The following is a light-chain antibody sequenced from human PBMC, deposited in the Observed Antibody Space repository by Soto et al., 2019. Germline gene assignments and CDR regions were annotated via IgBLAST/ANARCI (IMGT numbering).Light chain of an antibody. J-gene: IGLJ3*02. Sequence: QSVLTQPPSVSGSPGQSVTISCTGTSSDVYHRVSWYQQPPGTAPNLMLYEVSNHPSGTPDRCSGSKSGNTAPLTISGLQAEDEADYYCSLYTSSSTSWVFGGGTKLTVL. CDR3: SLYTSSSTSWV. CDR2: EVS. V-gene: IGLV2-18*01. CDR1: SSDVYHR.